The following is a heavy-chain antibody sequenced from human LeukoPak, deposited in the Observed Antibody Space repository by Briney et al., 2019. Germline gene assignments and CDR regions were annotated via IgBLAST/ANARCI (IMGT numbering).Heavy chain of an antibody. J-gene: IGHJ6*02. CDR3: ATDHCTRTNCYEDYYHGMDV. D-gene: IGHD2-2*01. CDR1: EDTFTGYY. Sequence: GASVKVSCKASEDTFTGYYIHWVRQAPGQGLEWMGWVNPKNGVTEYAQEFQGRVTMTRDTSLSTAYMELSRLRSDDTAVYYCATDHCTRTNCYEDYYHGMDVWGQGTTVTVSS. V-gene: IGHV1-2*02. CDR2: VNPKNGVT.